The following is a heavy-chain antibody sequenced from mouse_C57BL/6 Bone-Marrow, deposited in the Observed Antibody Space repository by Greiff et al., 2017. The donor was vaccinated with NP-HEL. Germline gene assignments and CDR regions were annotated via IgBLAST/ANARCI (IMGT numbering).Heavy chain of an antibody. CDR3: ARLDYYGSSSDY. Sequence: QVQLQQSGPELVKPGASVKISCKASGYAFSSSWMNWVKQRPGKGLEWIGRIYPGDGDTNYNGKFKGKATLTADKSSSTAYMQLSSLTSEDSAVYFCARLDYYGSSSDYWGQGTTLTVSS. CDR1: GYAFSSSW. CDR2: IYPGDGDT. J-gene: IGHJ2*01. V-gene: IGHV1-82*01. D-gene: IGHD1-1*01.